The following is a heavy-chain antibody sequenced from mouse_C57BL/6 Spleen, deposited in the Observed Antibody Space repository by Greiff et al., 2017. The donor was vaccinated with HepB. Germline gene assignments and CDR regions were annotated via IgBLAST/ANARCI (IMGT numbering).Heavy chain of an antibody. J-gene: IGHJ2*01. CDR1: GYTFTSYW. Sequence: VQLQQSGAELVKPGASVKMSCKASGYTFTSYWITWVKQRPGQGLEWIGDIYPGSGSTNYNEKFKSKATLTVDTSSSTAYMQLSSLTSEDSAVYYCASWRYGSSYFDYWGQGTTLTVSS. V-gene: IGHV1-55*01. CDR3: ASWRYGSSYFDY. D-gene: IGHD1-1*01. CDR2: IYPGSGST.